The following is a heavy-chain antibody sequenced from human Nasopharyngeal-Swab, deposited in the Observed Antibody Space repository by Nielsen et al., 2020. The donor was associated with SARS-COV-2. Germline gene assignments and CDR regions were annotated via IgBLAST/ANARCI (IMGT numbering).Heavy chain of an antibody. Sequence: ASVKVSCKASGYTFTSYDINWVRQATGQGLEWMGWMNPNSCNTGYAQKFQGRVTMTRNTSISTAYMELSSLRSEDTAVYYCARVSPLPYSSSWYYFDYWGQGALVTVSS. CDR2: MNPNSCNT. J-gene: IGHJ4*02. CDR1: GYTFTSYD. CDR3: ARVSPLPYSSSWYYFDY. D-gene: IGHD6-13*01. V-gene: IGHV1-8*01.